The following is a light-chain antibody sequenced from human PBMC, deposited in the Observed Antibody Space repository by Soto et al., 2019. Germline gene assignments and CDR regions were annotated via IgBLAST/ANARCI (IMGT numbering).Light chain of an antibody. V-gene: IGKV1-5*01. J-gene: IGKJ3*01. CDR2: DAS. Sequence: DIQMTQSPSTLSASVGDRVIITCRASQSISKWLAWYQQKPGKAPNLLLYDASGLKSGVPSRFSGSGSGTDFFFTTSSLQPDDFATYYCLNGLFGTGT. CDR1: QSISKW. CDR3: LNGL.